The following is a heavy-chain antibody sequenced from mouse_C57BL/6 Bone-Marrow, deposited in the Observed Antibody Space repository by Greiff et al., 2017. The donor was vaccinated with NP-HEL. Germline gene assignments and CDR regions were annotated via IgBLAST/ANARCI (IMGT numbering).Heavy chain of an antibody. Sequence: VQLQESGAELVRPGTSVKVSCKASGYAFTNYLIEWVKQRPGQGLEWIGVINPGSGGTNYNEKFKGKATLTADKSSSTAYMQLSSLTSEDSAVYFCARLALYYYAMDYWGQGTSVTVSS. CDR2: INPGSGGT. CDR3: ARLALYYYAMDY. CDR1: GYAFTNYL. J-gene: IGHJ4*01. V-gene: IGHV1-54*01. D-gene: IGHD6-1*01.